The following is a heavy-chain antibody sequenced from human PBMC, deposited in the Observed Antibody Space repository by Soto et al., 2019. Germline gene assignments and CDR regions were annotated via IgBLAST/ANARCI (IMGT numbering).Heavy chain of an antibody. Sequence: PXETLSLTCTVAGGSVSSGSYYWSWIRQPPGKGLEWIGYIYYSGSTNYNPSLKSRVTISVDTSKNQFSLKLSSVTAADTAVYYCARGQYDFFNWFDHWGQGTLVTVSS. CDR1: GGSVSSGSYY. CDR2: IYYSGST. J-gene: IGHJ5*02. D-gene: IGHD3-3*01. V-gene: IGHV4-61*01. CDR3: ARGQYDFFNWFDH.